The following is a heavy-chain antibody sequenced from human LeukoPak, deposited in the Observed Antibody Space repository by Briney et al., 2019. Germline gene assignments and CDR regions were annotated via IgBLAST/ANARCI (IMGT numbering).Heavy chain of an antibody. Sequence: ASVKVSCKASGYTFTSYYMHWVRQAPGHGLEWMGIINPSGGSTSYAQKFQGRVTMTRDMSTSTVYMELSSLRSEDTAVYYCARDTQPNTYYYDSSGYRTAEYYFDYWGQGTLVTVSS. CDR3: ARDTQPNTYYYDSSGYRTAEYYFDY. J-gene: IGHJ4*02. CDR2: INPSGGST. V-gene: IGHV1-46*01. CDR1: GYTFTSYY. D-gene: IGHD3-22*01.